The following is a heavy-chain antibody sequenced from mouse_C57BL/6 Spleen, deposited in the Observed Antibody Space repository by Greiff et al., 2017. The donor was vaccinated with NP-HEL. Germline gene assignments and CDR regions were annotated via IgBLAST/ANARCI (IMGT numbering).Heavy chain of an antibody. V-gene: IGHV1-42*01. Sequence: EVQGVESGPELVKPGASVKISCKASGYSFTGYYMNWVKQSPEKSLEWIGEINPSTGGTTYNQKFKAKATLTVDKSSSTAYMQLKSLTSEDSAVYYCARRGSSGYVAWFAYWGQGTLVTVSA. CDR1: GYSFTGYY. J-gene: IGHJ3*01. D-gene: IGHD3-2*02. CDR2: INPSTGGT. CDR3: ARRGSSGYVAWFAY.